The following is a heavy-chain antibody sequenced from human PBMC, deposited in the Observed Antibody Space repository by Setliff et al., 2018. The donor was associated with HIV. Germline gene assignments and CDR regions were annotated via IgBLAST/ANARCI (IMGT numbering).Heavy chain of an antibody. CDR2: IYASGRT. CDR3: ATDTAMLQEGTEF. V-gene: IGHV4-4*08. D-gene: IGHD5-18*01. J-gene: IGHJ4*02. CDR1: GGSISSYS. Sequence: SETLSLTCSVSGGSISSYSCSWIRQPPGKGLEWIGYIYASGRTTYNPSLKSRVTISVDTSKNQFSLKLSSVTAADTAIYYCATDTAMLQEGTEFWGQGTLVTVSS.